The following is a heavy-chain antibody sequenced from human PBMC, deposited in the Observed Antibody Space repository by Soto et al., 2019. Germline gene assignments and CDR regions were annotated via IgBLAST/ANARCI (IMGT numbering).Heavy chain of an antibody. D-gene: IGHD3-10*01. J-gene: IGHJ3*02. V-gene: IGHV1-8*01. CDR2: MNPNSGNT. CDR3: ARDVGITMVRGVINI. CDR1: GYTFTSYD. Sequence: ASVKVSCKASGYTFTSYDINWVRQATGQGLEWMGWMNPNSGNTGYAQKFQGRVTMTRNTSISTAYMELSSLRSEDTAVYYCARDVGITMVRGVINIWGQGTMVTVSS.